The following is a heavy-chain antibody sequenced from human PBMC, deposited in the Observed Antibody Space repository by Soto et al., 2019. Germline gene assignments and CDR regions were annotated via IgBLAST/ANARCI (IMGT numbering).Heavy chain of an antibody. D-gene: IGHD2-2*02. J-gene: IGHJ6*02. CDR1: GYTFTSYY. CDR3: ARDLLHAAITNYYGMDV. Sequence: GVSAKVSCKASGYTFTSYYMPWVRQAPGEGLEWMGIINPSGGSTSYAQKFQGRVTMTRDTSTSTVYMELSSLRSEDTAVYYCARDLLHAAITNYYGMDVWGQGTTVTVSS. CDR2: INPSGGST. V-gene: IGHV1-46*01.